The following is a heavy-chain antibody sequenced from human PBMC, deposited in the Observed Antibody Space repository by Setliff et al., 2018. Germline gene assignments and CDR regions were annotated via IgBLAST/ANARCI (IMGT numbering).Heavy chain of an antibody. J-gene: IGHJ6*02. CDR1: GYSISSGYY. Sequence: PSETLSLTCAVSGYSISSGYYWGWIRQPPGKGLEWIGNIFHSGSTYYNPSLKSRVTISVDTSKNQFSLKLSSVTAADTAGYYCASEGVGSGSYYWEVVRGMDVWGQGTTVTVSS. V-gene: IGHV4-38-2*01. CDR3: ASEGVGSGSYYWEVVRGMDV. CDR2: IFHSGST. D-gene: IGHD3-10*01.